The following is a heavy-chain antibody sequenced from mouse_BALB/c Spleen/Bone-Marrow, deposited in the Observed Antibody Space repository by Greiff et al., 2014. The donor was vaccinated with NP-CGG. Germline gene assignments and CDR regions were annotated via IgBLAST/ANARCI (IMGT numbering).Heavy chain of an antibody. J-gene: IGHJ3*01. CDR2: ITSGDSYT. D-gene: IGHD2-2*01. V-gene: IGHV5-9*02. CDR1: GFPFSNYD. Sequence: EVMLVESGGGLVKPGGSLKLSCAASGFPFSNYDMSWVRQTPEKRLEWVATITSGDSYTYYPDSVKDRFTISRDNARNTLYLQMSSLRSEDTALYYCARQDGYDGTWFAYWGQGTLVTVSA. CDR3: ARQDGYDGTWFAY.